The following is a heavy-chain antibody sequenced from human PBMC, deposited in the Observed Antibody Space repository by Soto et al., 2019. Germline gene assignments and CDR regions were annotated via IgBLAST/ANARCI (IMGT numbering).Heavy chain of an antibody. J-gene: IGHJ4*02. D-gene: IGHD3-10*01. CDR3: TKERGQFFGSGFDY. CDR1: GFTMSNAW. CDR2: IKSKSDGGTE. V-gene: IGHV3-15*01. Sequence: EVQVVESGGGLVKPGGSLRLSCAASGFTMSNAWMSWVRQVPGKGLEWVGRIKSKSDGGTEDYAAPVKGRFTVSRDDSKNTLDLQMNSLKTEDTAVYYCTKERGQFFGSGFDYWGQGTLDTVSS.